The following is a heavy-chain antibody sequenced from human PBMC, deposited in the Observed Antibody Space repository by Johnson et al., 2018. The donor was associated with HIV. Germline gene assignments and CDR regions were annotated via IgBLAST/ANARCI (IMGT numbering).Heavy chain of an antibody. CDR3: AKADAGHFDWLLSVGAFDI. D-gene: IGHD3-9*01. CDR2: ISGSGGST. J-gene: IGHJ3*02. CDR1: GFTFSSYA. V-gene: IGHV3-23*01. Sequence: VQVLESGGGLVKPGGSLRLSCAASGFTFSSYAMTWVRQAPGKGLEWVSAISGSGGSTYYADSVKGRFTISRDNSKNTLYLQMNSLRAEDTAVYYCAKADAGHFDWLLSVGAFDIWGQGTMVTVSS.